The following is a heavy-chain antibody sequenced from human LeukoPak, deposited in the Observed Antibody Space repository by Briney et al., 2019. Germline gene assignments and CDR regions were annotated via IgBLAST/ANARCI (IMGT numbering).Heavy chain of an antibody. D-gene: IGHD1-14*01. V-gene: IGHV3-23*01. J-gene: IGHJ4*02. CDR1: GFTFSGYA. Sequence: PGGSLRLSCAASGFTFSGYAMSWVRQAPGKGLEWVSVISGSGGSTYYADSVKGRFTISRDNSKNTLYLQMNSLRAEGTDTAVYYCAKDMGNRTPRSFDYWGQGTLVTVSS. CDR3: AKDMGNRTPRSFDY. CDR2: ISGSGGST.